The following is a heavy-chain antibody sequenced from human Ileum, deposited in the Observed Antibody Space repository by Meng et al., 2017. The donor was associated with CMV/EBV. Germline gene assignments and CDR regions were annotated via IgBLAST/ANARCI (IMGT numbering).Heavy chain of an antibody. CDR2: INSDETYT. D-gene: IGHD5-24*01. CDR3: ARGGGSTQFINYFDY. CDR1: GLNLSNYW. J-gene: IGHJ4*02. Sequence: SGLNLSNYWMHWVRQTPGKGLVWVSRINSDETYTDYTDSVKGRFTISRDNAKNTLYLQMNSLRAEDTAVYYCARGGGSTQFINYFDYWGQGTLVTVSS. V-gene: IGHV3-74*01.